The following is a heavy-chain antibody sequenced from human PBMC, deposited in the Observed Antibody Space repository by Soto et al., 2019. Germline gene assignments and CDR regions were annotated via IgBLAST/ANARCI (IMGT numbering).Heavy chain of an antibody. CDR2: ISAYNGNT. CDR3: ARDFSRSVRFLECLPPSGGMDV. D-gene: IGHD3-3*01. CDR1: GYTFTSYG. Sequence: ASVKVSCKASGYTFTSYGISWVRQAPGQGLEWMGWISAYNGNTNYAQKLQGRVTMTTDTSTSTAYMELRSLRSDDTAVYYCARDFSRSVRFLECLPPSGGMDVWGQGTTVTVS. V-gene: IGHV1-18*01. J-gene: IGHJ6*02.